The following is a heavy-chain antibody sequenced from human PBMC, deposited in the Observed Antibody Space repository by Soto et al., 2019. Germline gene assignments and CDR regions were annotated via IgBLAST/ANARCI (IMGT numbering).Heavy chain of an antibody. V-gene: IGHV1-58*01. Sequence: SVKVSCKASGFTFTSSAVQWVRQARGQRLEWIGWIVVGSGNTNYAQKFQERVTITRDMSTGTAYMELSSLRSEDTAVYYCAADPSYYDFWSGSSRMVGMDVWGQGTTVTVSS. D-gene: IGHD3-3*01. CDR2: IVVGSGNT. J-gene: IGHJ6*02. CDR1: GFTFTSSA. CDR3: AADPSYYDFWSGSSRMVGMDV.